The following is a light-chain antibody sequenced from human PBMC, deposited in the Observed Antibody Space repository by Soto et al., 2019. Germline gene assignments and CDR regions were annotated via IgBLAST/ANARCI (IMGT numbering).Light chain of an antibody. CDR3: SSYTTNKTLL. CDR2: EVS. V-gene: IGLV2-14*01. J-gene: IGLJ2*01. CDR1: SSDVGSSNF. Sequence: SALTQPASVSGSPGQSITISCTGTSSDVGSSNFVSWYQQHPGKAPKLIFYEVSNRPPGLSDRFSGSKSGTTASLTISGLQAEDEADYFCSSYTTNKTLLFGGGTKVTVL.